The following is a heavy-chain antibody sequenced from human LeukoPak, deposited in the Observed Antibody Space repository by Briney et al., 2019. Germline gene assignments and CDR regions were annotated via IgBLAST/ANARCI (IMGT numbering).Heavy chain of an antibody. CDR3: ATSSGGYGDSGFDY. CDR2: IYSAGST. V-gene: IGHV3-53*01. CDR1: GFTVSSNH. J-gene: IGHJ4*02. Sequence: GGSLRLSCAASGFTVSSNHMSWVRQAPGKGLEWVSIIYSAGSTYYADSVKGRFTISRDNSKNTLYLQMNSLRAEDTAVYYCATSSGGYGDSGFDYWGQGTLVTVSS. D-gene: IGHD4-17*01.